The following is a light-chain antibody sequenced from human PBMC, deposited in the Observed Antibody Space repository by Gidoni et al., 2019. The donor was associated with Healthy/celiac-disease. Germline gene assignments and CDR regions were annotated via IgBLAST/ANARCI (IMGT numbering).Light chain of an antibody. CDR1: NIGSKS. Sequence: SYVLTQPPSVSVAPGPTARITCGGNNIGSKSVHWYQQKPGQAPVLVVYDDSARPSGIPERFSGSNSGNTAPLTISRVEAGDEADYYCQVWDSSSDHRVFGTGTKVTVL. V-gene: IGLV3-21*02. J-gene: IGLJ1*01. CDR2: DDS. CDR3: QVWDSSSDHRV.